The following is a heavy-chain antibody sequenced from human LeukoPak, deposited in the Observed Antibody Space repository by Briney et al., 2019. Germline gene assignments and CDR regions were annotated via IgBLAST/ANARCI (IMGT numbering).Heavy chain of an antibody. CDR1: GASISGYY. J-gene: IGHJ6*02. V-gene: IGHV4-59*08. D-gene: IGHD1-1*01. CDR2: IYNSGTN. CDR3: ARHNTEYKYAMDV. Sequence: SETLSPTCTVSGASISGYYWSWNRQPPGKGLEWIAYIYNSGTNNYNPSLKSRVTISVDTSKNQVSLKLRSVTAADTALYYCARHNTEYKYAMDVWGQGTMVTVSS.